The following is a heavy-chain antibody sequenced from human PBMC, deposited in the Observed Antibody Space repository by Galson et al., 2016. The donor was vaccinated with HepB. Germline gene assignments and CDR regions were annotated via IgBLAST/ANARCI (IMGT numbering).Heavy chain of an antibody. D-gene: IGHD1-14*01. CDR3: VRDGVITYGMDV. CDR2: IYIGGIT. J-gene: IGHJ6*02. V-gene: IGHV3-53*01. Sequence: SLRLSCAASGFIVSDNYMNWVRQAPGKGLEWVSVIYIGGITYYADSVRVRFTISRDNSKNTVYLKMNSLRAEDTAVYYCVRDGVITYGMDVWGQGTTVTVSS. CDR1: GFIVSDNY.